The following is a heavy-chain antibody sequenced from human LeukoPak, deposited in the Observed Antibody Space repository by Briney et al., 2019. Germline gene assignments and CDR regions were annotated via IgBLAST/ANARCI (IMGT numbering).Heavy chain of an antibody. J-gene: IGHJ5*02. CDR3: ARVPFCSGGSCYSDSWFDP. CDR1: GGSISSYY. V-gene: IGHV4-59*01. CDR2: IYYSGST. Sequence: PSETLSLTCTVSGGSISSYYWSWIRQPPGKGLEWIGYIYYSGSTNYNPSLKSRVTISVDTSKNQFSLKLSSVTAADTAVYYCARVPFCSGGSCYSDSWFDPWGQGTLVTVSS. D-gene: IGHD2-15*01.